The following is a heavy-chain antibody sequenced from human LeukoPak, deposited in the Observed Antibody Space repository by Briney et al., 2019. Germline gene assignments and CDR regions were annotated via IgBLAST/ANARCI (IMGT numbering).Heavy chain of an antibody. CDR1: GFTFSSDW. J-gene: IGHJ5*01. CDR2: INGDGSST. D-gene: IGHD3-16*01. Sequence: PGGSLRLSCAASGFTFSSDWMHLVRQAPGNGLVCGSYINGDGSSTNYAESVRGRFTISRDNAKKTMYLPMKSLRDEATAVYYCVRGLDSWGLGTLVPVSS. V-gene: IGHV3-74*01. CDR3: VRGLDS.